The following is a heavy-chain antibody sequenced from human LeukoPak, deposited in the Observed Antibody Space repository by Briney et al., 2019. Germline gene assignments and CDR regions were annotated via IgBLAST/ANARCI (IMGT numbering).Heavy chain of an antibody. CDR1: GFTFDDYG. CDR2: INWSGGST. CDR3: ARVYSSGWYFPNAFDI. Sequence: PGGSLRLSCAASGFTFDDYGMSWVRQAPGKGLEWVSGINWSGGSTGYADSVKGRFTISRDNAKNSLYLQMNSLRAEDTAVYYCARVYSSGWYFPNAFDIWGQGTMVTVSS. D-gene: IGHD6-19*01. J-gene: IGHJ3*02. V-gene: IGHV3-20*04.